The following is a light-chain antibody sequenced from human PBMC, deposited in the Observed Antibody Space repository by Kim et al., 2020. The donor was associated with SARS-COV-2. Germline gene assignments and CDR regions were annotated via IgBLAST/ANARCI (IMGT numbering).Light chain of an antibody. CDR2: GAS. Sequence: SPGERATHSCRASQSVSNNYLAWYQRKPGQAPRLLIYGASSRATGIPDRFSGSASGTDFTLTISRLEPEDFAVYYCQQYGGSPPTFGQGTKVDIK. V-gene: IGKV3-20*01. CDR1: QSVSNNY. J-gene: IGKJ1*01. CDR3: QQYGGSPPT.